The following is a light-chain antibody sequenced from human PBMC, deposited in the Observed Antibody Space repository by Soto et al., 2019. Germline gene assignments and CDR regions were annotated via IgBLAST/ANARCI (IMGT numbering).Light chain of an antibody. CDR1: SYNIGSNY. Sequence: QSVLTQPPSASGTPGQRVTISCSGSSYNIGSNYVYWYQQLPGTAPKLLIYRNNQRPSGVPDRFSGSKSGTSASLAISGLRSEDEADYYCAAWDDSLSGRGVVFGGGTQLTVL. J-gene: IGLJ2*01. V-gene: IGLV1-47*01. CDR3: AAWDDSLSGRGVV. CDR2: RNN.